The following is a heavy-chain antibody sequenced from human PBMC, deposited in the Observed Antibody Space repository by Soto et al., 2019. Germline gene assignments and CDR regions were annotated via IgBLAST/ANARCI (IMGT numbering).Heavy chain of an antibody. CDR2: INHSGST. Sequence: SETLSLTCAVYGGSFSGYYWSWIRQPPGKGLEWIGEINHSGSTNYNPSLKSRVTISVDTSKNQFSLKLSSVTAADTAVYYCARGAQGPLNYYYYYYYMDVWGKGTTVTVSS. J-gene: IGHJ6*03. CDR1: GGSFSGYY. V-gene: IGHV4-34*01. CDR3: ARGAQGPLNYYYYYYYMDV.